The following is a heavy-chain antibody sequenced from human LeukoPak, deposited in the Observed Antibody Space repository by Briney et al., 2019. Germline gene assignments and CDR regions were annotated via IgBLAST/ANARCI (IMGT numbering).Heavy chain of an antibody. V-gene: IGHV3-48*03. CDR2: ISSSGYTI. J-gene: IGHJ5*02. CDR1: GFTFSNYE. Sequence: QPGGSLRLSCAASGFTFSNYEMNWVRQAPGKGLEWVSYISSSGYTIRNADSVKGRFTISRDNAKNSLYLQMNGLRAEDTAAYYCARGATDTTRWFDPWGQGTLVIVSS. CDR3: ARGATDTTRWFDP. D-gene: IGHD1-7*01.